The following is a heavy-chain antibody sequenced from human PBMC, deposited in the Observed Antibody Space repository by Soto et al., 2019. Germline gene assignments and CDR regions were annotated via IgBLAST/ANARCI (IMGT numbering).Heavy chain of an antibody. Sequence: EVQLVESGGGLVQPGGSLRLSCVASGFSFSNYNMNWVRQAPGKGLEWVSYITDSSDTVHYADSVRGRFTISRDNAESSLYLQMNSLRDEDTDVYFCARNFGHGYYLDYRGRGTLVTVSS. CDR2: ITDSSDTV. J-gene: IGHJ4*02. CDR1: GFSFSNYN. CDR3: ARNFGHGYYLDY. D-gene: IGHD2-2*03. V-gene: IGHV3-48*02.